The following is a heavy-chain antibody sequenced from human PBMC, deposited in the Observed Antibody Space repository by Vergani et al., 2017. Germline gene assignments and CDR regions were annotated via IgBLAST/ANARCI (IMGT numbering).Heavy chain of an antibody. CDR1: GFTFNQYR. V-gene: IGHV3-33*01. CDR2: KWYDGNNK. D-gene: IGHD1-14*01. J-gene: IGHJ5*02. Sequence: QVQLVESGGGVVQPGRSLRLSCAASGFTFNQYRMHWVRQAPGKGLEWVAIKWYDGNNKQYADSVKGRFTISRDNSKSTMYLKMNSLRDEDTGVYYCARDLRLLYNRFDPWGQGTMVTVSS. CDR3: ARDLRLLYNRFDP.